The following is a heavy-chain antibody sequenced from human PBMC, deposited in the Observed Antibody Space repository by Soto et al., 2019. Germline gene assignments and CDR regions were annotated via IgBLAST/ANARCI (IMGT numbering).Heavy chain of an antibody. CDR3: ARVERGTATTVVDAFDI. Sequence: QVQLQQWGAGLLKPSETLSLTCAVYGGSVSSGSYYWSWIRQPPGKGLEWIGEMSHSGGTHFNPSLKSRVTISVDTSKNLFSRKMSFVTAADTALYYCARVERGTATTVVDAFDIWGPGTMVTVSS. D-gene: IGHD1-1*01. CDR2: MSHSGGT. V-gene: IGHV4-34*01. CDR1: GGSVSSGSYY. J-gene: IGHJ3*02.